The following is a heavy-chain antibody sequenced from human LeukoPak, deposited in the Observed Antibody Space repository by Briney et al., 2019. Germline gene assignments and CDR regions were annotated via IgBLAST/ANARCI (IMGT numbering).Heavy chain of an antibody. Sequence: TGGSLRLSCATSGFILSHHGMNWVRQAPGKGLEWVSGIRADAVTTYYADSVKGRFIISRDNSKNTVYLQMYSLSAEDAAVYYCVKDDGWVQYANWGQGTLVTVSS. V-gene: IGHV3-23*01. D-gene: IGHD5-24*01. CDR2: IRADAVTT. CDR3: VKDDGWVQYAN. CDR1: GFILSHHG. J-gene: IGHJ4*02.